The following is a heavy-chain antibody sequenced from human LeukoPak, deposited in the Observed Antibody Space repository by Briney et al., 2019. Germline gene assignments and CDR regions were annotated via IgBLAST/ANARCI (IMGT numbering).Heavy chain of an antibody. V-gene: IGHV4-39*01. CDR3: VPEYCSGGSCYFSGD. J-gene: IGHJ4*02. CDR2: IYYSGST. D-gene: IGHD2-15*01. Sequence: SETLSLTCTVSGGSISSSSYYWGWIRQPPGKGLEWIGSIYYSGSTYYNPSLKSRVTISVDTSKNQFSLKLSSVTAADTAVYYCVPEYCSGGSCYFSGDWGQGTLVTVSS. CDR1: GGSISSSSYY.